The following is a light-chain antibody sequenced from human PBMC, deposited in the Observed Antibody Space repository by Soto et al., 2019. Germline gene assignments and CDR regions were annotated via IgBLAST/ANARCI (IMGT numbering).Light chain of an antibody. CDR1: QSVNNN. J-gene: IGKJ5*01. CDR3: QQYTNCQIT. V-gene: IGKV3-15*01. CDR2: GIS. Sequence: EVVMTQSPATLSVSPGDRATLSCRASQSVNNNYFAWYQKKPGQAPRLLIYGISARASGVPARFSGSGSGTEYTLTIDSLQSEDFAVYYCQQYTNCQITFGQGTRLEIK.